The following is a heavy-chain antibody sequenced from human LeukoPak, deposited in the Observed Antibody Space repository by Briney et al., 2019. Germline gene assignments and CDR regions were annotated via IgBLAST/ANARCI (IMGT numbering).Heavy chain of an antibody. Sequence: ASVKVSCKASGYTFTSYYMHWLRQAPGHGLEWMGIINPSGASRSYAQKFQGRVTMTTDTSTSTVYMELSSLRSEDTAVYYCARGAPVVVPSDYGPGYFRLWGQGTLVTVSP. CDR3: ARGAPVVVPSDYGPGYFRL. CDR1: GYTFTSYY. J-gene: IGHJ1*01. V-gene: IGHV1-46*01. CDR2: INPSGASR. D-gene: IGHD2-15*01.